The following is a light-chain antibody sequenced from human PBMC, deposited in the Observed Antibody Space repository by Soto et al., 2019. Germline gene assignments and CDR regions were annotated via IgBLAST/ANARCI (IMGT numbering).Light chain of an antibody. CDR2: DAS. Sequence: ATQLTQSPSSLSASVGDRITITCRASQGISSPLAGYQQKPGQPPNLLIYDASTLQSGVPSRFSGTGSGTDFTLTISSLQPEDFATYYCQQFYTYPPTFGGGTKVEIK. CDR1: QGISSP. J-gene: IGKJ4*01. CDR3: QQFYTYPPT. V-gene: IGKV1-13*02.